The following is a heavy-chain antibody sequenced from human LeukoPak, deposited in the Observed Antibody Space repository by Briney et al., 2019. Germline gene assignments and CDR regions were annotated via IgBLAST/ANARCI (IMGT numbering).Heavy chain of an antibody. CDR3: ARDQRDFWSANDYYYYMDV. CDR1: GFTFSSFN. Sequence: GGSLRLSCAASGFTFSSFNMNWVRQAPGKGLEWVSSISSSSSYIYYADSVKGRFTISRDNAKNSLYLQMNSLRAEDTAVYHCARDQRDFWSANDYYYYMDVWGKGTTVTVSS. V-gene: IGHV3-21*01. CDR2: ISSSSSYI. J-gene: IGHJ6*03. D-gene: IGHD3-3*01.